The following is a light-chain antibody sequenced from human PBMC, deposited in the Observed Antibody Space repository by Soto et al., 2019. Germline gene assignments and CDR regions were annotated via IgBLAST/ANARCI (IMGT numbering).Light chain of an antibody. CDR2: GAS. CDR3: QQYNHWPPLT. CDR1: QSVSSN. Sequence: EIVMTQSPATLSVSPGERATLSCRASQSVSSNLAWYQQKPGQAPRLLIYGASTRATGIPARFSGSGSGTEFTLTISSLQSEDFAVSYCQQYNHWPPLTFGGGTKVEIK. V-gene: IGKV3-15*01. J-gene: IGKJ4*01.